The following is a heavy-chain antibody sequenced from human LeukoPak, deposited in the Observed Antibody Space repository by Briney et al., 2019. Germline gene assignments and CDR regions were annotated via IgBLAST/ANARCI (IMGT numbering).Heavy chain of an antibody. CDR3: AKDTRFDWLIDC. Sequence: PGGSLRLSCAASGFSFGTYGMSWVRQAPGKGLEWVSGISAGGGYTYYADSVKGRFTISREDSKNTLYVQMNSLRAEDTAVYYCAKDTRFDWLIDCWGQGTLVTVSS. V-gene: IGHV3-23*01. CDR2: ISAGGGYT. D-gene: IGHD3-9*01. J-gene: IGHJ4*02. CDR1: GFSFGTYG.